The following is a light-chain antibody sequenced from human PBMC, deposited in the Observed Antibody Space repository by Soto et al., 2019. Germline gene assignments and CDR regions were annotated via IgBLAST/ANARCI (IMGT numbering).Light chain of an antibody. CDR3: GAWDRSLSTYV. CDR2: DND. V-gene: IGLV1-51*01. CDR1: NSNIGRSY. Sequence: QSMLTQPPSVSAAPGQKVTISCSGNNSNIGRSYLSWYQQLPGTAPKLVIYDNDKRPSGIPHRFSGSRSGTSATLDITGLQTGDEANYYCGAWDRSLSTYVFGTGTKLTVL. J-gene: IGLJ1*01.